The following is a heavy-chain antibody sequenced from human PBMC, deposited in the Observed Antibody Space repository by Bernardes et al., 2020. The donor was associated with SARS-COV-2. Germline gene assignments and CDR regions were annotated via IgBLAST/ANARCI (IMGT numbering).Heavy chain of an antibody. CDR1: GFTYSAYS. V-gene: IGHV3-23*01. J-gene: IGHJ4*02. CDR2: IRGTGGTA. Sequence: GWSLRLSCAASGFTYSAYSMAWVRQAPGKGLEWVSIIRGTGGTAHYADSVKGRFIVSRDNSNNILYLEMNSLRTEDTATYYCAKSLAGYCYGSTCYWRPLDSWGQGTLVTVSS. CDR3: AKSLAGYCYGSTCYWRPLDS. D-gene: IGHD2-15*01.